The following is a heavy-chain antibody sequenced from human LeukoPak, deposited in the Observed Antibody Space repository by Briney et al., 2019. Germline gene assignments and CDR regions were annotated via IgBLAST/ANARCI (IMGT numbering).Heavy chain of an antibody. CDR2: ISAYNGNT. D-gene: IGHD6-19*01. Sequence: ASVKFSCKASGYTFTSYGISWVRQAPGQGLEWMGWISAYNGNTNYAQKLQGRVTMTRDTSTSTVYMELSSLRSEDTAVYYCARESVADNFDYWGQGTLVTVSS. CDR1: GYTFTSYG. V-gene: IGHV1-18*01. CDR3: ARESVADNFDY. J-gene: IGHJ4*02.